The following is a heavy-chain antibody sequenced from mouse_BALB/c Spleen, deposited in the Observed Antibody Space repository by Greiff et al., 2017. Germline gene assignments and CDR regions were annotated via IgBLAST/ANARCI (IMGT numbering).Heavy chain of an antibody. D-gene: IGHD1-1*01. Sequence: EVQGVESGGGLVQPGGSRKLSCAASGFTFSSFGMHWVRQAPEKGLEWVAYISSGSSTIYYADTVKGRFTISRDNPKNTLFLQMTSLRSEDTAMYYCARSHYGSSYSFAYWGQGTLVTVSA. CDR1: GFTFSSFG. V-gene: IGHV5-17*02. CDR3: ARSHYGSSYSFAY. CDR2: ISSGSSTI. J-gene: IGHJ3*01.